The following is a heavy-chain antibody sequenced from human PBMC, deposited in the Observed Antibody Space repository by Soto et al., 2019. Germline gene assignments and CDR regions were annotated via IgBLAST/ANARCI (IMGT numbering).Heavy chain of an antibody. CDR3: ARMGLIVGASMRYYFVY. Sequence: SETLSLTCAVSGGSISSSNWWSWVRQPPGKGLEWIGEIYHSGSTNYNPSLKSRVTISVDKSKNQFSLKLSSVTAADTAVYYCARMGLIVGASMRYYFVYWGQGILVTVSS. CDR1: GGSISSSNW. D-gene: IGHD1-26*01. J-gene: IGHJ4*02. V-gene: IGHV4-4*02. CDR2: IYHSGST.